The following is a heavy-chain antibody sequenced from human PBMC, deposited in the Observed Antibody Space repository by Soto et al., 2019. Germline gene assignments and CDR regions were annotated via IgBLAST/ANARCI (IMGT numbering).Heavy chain of an antibody. Sequence: EVQLVESGGGLVQPGGSLRLSCAASGFTFSSYSMNWVRQAPGKGLEWVSYISSSSSTIYYADSVKGRFTISRDNAKNSLYLQMNSLRAEDTAVDYCASGTVTSLDYCGQGTLGTVSS. D-gene: IGHD1-1*01. J-gene: IGHJ4*02. V-gene: IGHV3-48*01. CDR3: ASGTVTSLDY. CDR1: GFTFSSYS. CDR2: ISSSSSTI.